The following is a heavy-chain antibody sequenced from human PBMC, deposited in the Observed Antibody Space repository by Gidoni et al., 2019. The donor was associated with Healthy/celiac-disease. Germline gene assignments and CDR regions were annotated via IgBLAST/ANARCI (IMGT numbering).Heavy chain of an antibody. J-gene: IGHJ4*02. D-gene: IGHD5-18*01. CDR1: GFPFSSYA. V-gene: IGHV3-64D*06. CDR2: ISSNGGST. CDR3: VKDPLRDDVDTVSAGGYFDY. Sequence: EVPLVESGGGFVQPGGSLRLSCSASGFPFSSYAMHWVRQATGKGLEYVAAISSNGGSTYYADTVKGRFTISRDNSKNTLYLQMSSLRAEDTAVYYCVKDPLRDDVDTVSAGGYFDYWGQGTLVTVSS.